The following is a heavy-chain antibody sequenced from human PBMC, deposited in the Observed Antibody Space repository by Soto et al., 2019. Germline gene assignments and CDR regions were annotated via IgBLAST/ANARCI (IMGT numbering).Heavy chain of an antibody. CDR2: INSDGSST. CDR1: GFTFSSYW. D-gene: IGHD6-19*01. Sequence: GGYLRLSCAASGFTFSSYWMPWVRQAPGKGLVWVSRINSDGSSTSYADSVKGRFTISRDNAKKTLYLQMNSLRAEDTAVYYCSKLYSSRRDSFQHSGQGSLVSGSS. J-gene: IGHJ1*01. V-gene: IGHV3-74*01. CDR3: SKLYSSRRDSFQH.